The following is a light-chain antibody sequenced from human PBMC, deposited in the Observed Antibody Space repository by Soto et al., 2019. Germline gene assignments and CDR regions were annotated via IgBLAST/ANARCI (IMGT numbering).Light chain of an antibody. J-gene: IGKJ4*01. CDR2: GSS. Sequence: EVVLTRFPGTLSLSPGERATLSCGASQSLSSTSLAWYRQKPGQAPRLLIFGSSSRAPGIPDRFSGTGSGTDFTLTINRLEPEDFAVYYCQQYASFPLTFGGGTKVDIK. CDR1: QSLSSTS. V-gene: IGKV3-20*01. CDR3: QQYASFPLT.